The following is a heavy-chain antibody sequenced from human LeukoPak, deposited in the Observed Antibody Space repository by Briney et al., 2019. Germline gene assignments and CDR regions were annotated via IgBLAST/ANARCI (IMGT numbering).Heavy chain of an antibody. CDR2: ISWDGGST. Sequence: PGGSLRLSCAASGFTFDDYAMHWVRQAPGKGLEWVSLISWDGGSTYYADSVKGRFTISRDNSKTSLYLQMNSLRAEDTALYYCATGARGVTDYYMDVWGKGTTVTVSS. CDR1: GFTFDDYA. V-gene: IGHV3-43D*03. D-gene: IGHD3-10*01. CDR3: ATGARGVTDYYMDV. J-gene: IGHJ6*03.